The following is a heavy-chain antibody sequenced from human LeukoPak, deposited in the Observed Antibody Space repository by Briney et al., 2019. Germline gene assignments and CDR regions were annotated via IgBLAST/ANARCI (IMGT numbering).Heavy chain of an antibody. Sequence: GGSLRLSCAASGFTFSSYAMSWVRQAPGKGLEWVSAISGSGGSTYYADSVKGRFTISRDNSKNTLYLQMNSLRAEDTAVYYCAKIVRSSGWYGPLAYWGQGTLVTVSS. CDR3: AKIVRSSGWYGPLAY. J-gene: IGHJ4*02. CDR1: GFTFSSYA. V-gene: IGHV3-23*01. CDR2: ISGSGGST. D-gene: IGHD6-19*01.